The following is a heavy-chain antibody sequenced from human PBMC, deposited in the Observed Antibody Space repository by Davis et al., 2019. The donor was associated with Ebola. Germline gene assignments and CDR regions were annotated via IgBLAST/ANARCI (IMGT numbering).Heavy chain of an antibody. D-gene: IGHD3-16*01. CDR3: ARGFGATFDY. Sequence: ESLKISCAASGFTFSDYYMSWIRQPPGKGLEWIGYIYYSGSTNYNPSLKSRVTISVDTSKNQFSLKLSSVTAADTAVYYCARGFGATFDYWGQGTLVTVSS. CDR1: GFTFSDYY. CDR2: IYYSGST. J-gene: IGHJ4*02. V-gene: IGHV4-59*01.